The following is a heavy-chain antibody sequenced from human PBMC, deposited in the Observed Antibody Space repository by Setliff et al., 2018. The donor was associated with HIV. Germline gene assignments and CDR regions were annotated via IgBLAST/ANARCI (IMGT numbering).Heavy chain of an antibody. CDR2: MYHSGTT. J-gene: IGHJ4*02. Sequence: SETLSLTCAVSGASVSDTIWWSWVRQSPGKGLEWIGEMYHSGTTHYNPSLKSRVTISLDTSRNQFSLKLTSMTAADTSVYYCACRYYDLWSNYYTGIPYWGQGTLVTVSS. D-gene: IGHD3-3*01. V-gene: IGHV4-4*02. CDR1: GASVSDTIW. CDR3: ACRYYDLWSNYYTGIPY.